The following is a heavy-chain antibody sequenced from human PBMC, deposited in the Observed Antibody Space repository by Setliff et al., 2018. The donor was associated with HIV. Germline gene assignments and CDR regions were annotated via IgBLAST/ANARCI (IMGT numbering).Heavy chain of an antibody. CDR1: GFTVTNHY. Sequence: GGSLRLSCAASGFTVTNHYMSWVRQAPEKGLEWVSIIISSGGTYYADYLKGRFTVSRDNSKNTLYLQMNSLGPEDTAVYYCAREVSSGYWGQGTLVTVSS. J-gene: IGHJ4*02. D-gene: IGHD3-22*01. CDR2: IISSGGT. V-gene: IGHV3-66*03. CDR3: AREVSSGY.